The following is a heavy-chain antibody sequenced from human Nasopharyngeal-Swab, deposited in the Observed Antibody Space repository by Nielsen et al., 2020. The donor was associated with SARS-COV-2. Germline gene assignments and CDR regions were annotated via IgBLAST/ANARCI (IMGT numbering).Heavy chain of an antibody. V-gene: IGHV1-3*01. CDR3: ARAPGVDYYYYMAV. Sequence: ASVKVSCKVSGYTFTNYGIHWVRQAPGQRLEWMGWINPGTVNTKYSQKFQGRVTISRDTSASTAYMELSSLRSEDTAVYHCARAPGVDYYYYMAVWGNGTTVTVSS. CDR2: INPGTVNT. CDR1: GYTFTNYG. J-gene: IGHJ6*03.